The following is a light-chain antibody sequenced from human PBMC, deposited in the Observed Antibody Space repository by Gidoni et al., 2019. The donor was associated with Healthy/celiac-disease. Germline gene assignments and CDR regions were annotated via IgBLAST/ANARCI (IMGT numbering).Light chain of an antibody. CDR3: QQSYSTPA. CDR2: AAS. Sequence: DIQMTPSPPSLSASVGDRVTLTCRASQTISNYLSWYQQKPGKAPKLLIYAASSLQGGVPSRFRGSGSGTDFTLTISSLQPEDFATYYCQQSYSTPAFGRGTKVELK. V-gene: IGKV1-39*01. CDR1: QTISNY. J-gene: IGKJ2*01.